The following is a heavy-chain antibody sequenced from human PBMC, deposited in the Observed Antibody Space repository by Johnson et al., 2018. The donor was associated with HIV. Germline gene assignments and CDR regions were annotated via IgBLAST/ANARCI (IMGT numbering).Heavy chain of an antibody. J-gene: IGHJ3*01. CDR1: GFNFSSYD. D-gene: IGHD5/OR15-5a*01. V-gene: IGHV3-30*04. CDR2: ISYDGSNK. CDR3: ARGIIVSPDAFDL. Sequence: QVQLVESGGGVVQPGRSLRLSCVVSGFNFSSYDIDWVRQAPGKGLEWLAAISYDGSNKFYADSVQGRFTISRDNSKNTLYLQMNSLRREDTAVYYCARGIIVSPDAFDLWGLGTRVTVSS.